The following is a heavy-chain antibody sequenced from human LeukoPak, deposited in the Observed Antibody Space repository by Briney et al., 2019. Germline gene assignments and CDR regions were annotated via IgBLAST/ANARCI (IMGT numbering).Heavy chain of an antibody. Sequence: GGSLRLSCAASGFTFSSHWMNWVRQAPGKGLEWVANIKEDGSEKDYVDSVKGRFTISRDNAKNSLYLQMDSLRAEDTAVYYCARDPIGGEEYWGQGTLVTVSS. CDR3: ARDPIGGEEY. CDR2: IKEDGSEK. D-gene: IGHD3-10*01. J-gene: IGHJ4*02. V-gene: IGHV3-7*01. CDR1: GFTFSSHW.